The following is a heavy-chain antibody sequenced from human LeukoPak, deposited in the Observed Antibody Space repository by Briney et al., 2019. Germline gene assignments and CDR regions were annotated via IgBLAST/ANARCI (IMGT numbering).Heavy chain of an antibody. D-gene: IGHD6-13*01. CDR3: AKGVGIAAAGNSGFDP. Sequence: PGGSLRLSCAASGFTFSSYGMHWVRQAPGKGLEWVAFIRYDGSNKYYADSVKGRFTISRDNSKNTLYLQMNSLRAEDTAVYYCAKGVGIAAAGNSGFDPWGQGTLVTVSS. J-gene: IGHJ5*02. V-gene: IGHV3-30*02. CDR1: GFTFSSYG. CDR2: IRYDGSNK.